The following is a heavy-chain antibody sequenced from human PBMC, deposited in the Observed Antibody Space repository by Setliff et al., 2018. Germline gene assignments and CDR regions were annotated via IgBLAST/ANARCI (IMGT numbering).Heavy chain of an antibody. V-gene: IGHV3-48*01. J-gene: IGHJ4*02. Sequence: GGCLRLSCAASGFTFSASTMNWVRQAPGKGLEWVSYITGSSSIIYYADSVKGRFTISRDNAKNSLYLQMNSLRAEDTAVYYCARVSGWEWDYWGQGTLVTVSS. D-gene: IGHD6-19*01. CDR3: ARVSGWEWDY. CDR1: GFTFSAST. CDR2: ITGSSSII.